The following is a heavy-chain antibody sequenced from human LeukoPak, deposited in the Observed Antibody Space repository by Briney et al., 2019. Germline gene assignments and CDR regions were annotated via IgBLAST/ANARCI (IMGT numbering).Heavy chain of an antibody. CDR2: IYHSGST. J-gene: IGHJ4*02. D-gene: IGHD6-13*01. CDR3: VTGYSSTWYYFDY. V-gene: IGHV4-59*01. Sequence: PSETLSLTCTVSGVSLRRYYWSWIRQPPGKGLEWIGYIYHSGSTNYNPSLKSRVTISPDTSKDQFSLKLASLTAADPALYYCVTGYSSTWYYFDYWGQGTLVTVSS. CDR1: GVSLRRYY.